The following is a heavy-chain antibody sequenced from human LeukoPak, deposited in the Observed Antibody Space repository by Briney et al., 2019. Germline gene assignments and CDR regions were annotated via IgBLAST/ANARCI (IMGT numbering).Heavy chain of an antibody. J-gene: IGHJ3*02. D-gene: IGHD3-3*01. CDR2: ISGSGGST. Sequence: GGSLRLSCAASGFTFSSYAMSWVRQAPGKGLEWVSAISGSGGSTYYADSVKGRFTISRDNSKNTLYLQMNSLRAEDTAVYYCARAARERITIFGVAADAFDIWGQGTMVTVSS. V-gene: IGHV3-23*01. CDR3: ARAARERITIFGVAADAFDI. CDR1: GFTFSSYA.